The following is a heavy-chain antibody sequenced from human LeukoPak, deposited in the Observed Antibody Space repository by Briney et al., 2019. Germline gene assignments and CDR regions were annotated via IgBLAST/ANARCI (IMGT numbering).Heavy chain of an antibody. J-gene: IGHJ4*02. D-gene: IGHD1-1*01. V-gene: IGHV4-39*01. CDR1: GGSISSSSYY. CDR2: IYYSGTT. CDR3: ARRSTKENGFDF. Sequence: SETLSLTCTVSGGSISSSSYYWGWIRQPPGEGLEWIGTIYYSGTTYYNPSLGSRVTISLDTSKNQFSLKLTSVIAADTAVYYCARRSTKENGFDFWGQGTLVTVSS.